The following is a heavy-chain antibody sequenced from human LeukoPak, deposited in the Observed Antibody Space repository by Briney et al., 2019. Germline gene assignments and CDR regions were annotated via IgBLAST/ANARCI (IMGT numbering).Heavy chain of an antibody. CDR3: ASYSGDDKDY. CDR1: GFTFSSYS. CDR2: ISSSSSYI. Sequence: PGGSLRLSCAASGFTFSSYSMNWVRQAPGKGLEWVSSISSSSSYIYYADSVKGRFTISRDNAKNSLDLQMNSLRAEDTAVYYCASYSGDDKDYWGQGTLVTVSS. V-gene: IGHV3-21*01. D-gene: IGHD7-27*01. J-gene: IGHJ4*02.